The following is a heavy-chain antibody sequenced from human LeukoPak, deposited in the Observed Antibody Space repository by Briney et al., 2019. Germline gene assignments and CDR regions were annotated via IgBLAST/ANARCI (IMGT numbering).Heavy chain of an antibody. V-gene: IGHV4-59*01. CDR2: INYSGST. CDR1: GGSLTNSY. CDR3: ARDPLSTNDFDI. Sequence: SETLSLTCTVSGGSLTNSYWNWIRQSPGKGLEWIGYINYSGSTNYNPSLKSRVTISVDTSKNQFSLKLSSVTAADTAVYFCARDPLSTNDFDIWGQGTMVTVSS. D-gene: IGHD1-1*01. J-gene: IGHJ3*02.